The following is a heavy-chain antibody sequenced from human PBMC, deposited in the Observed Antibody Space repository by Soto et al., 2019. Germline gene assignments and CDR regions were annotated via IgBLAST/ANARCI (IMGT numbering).Heavy chain of an antibody. D-gene: IGHD2-21*02. V-gene: IGHV4-59*01. CDR3: ARVRDGGNSFDY. J-gene: IGHJ4*02. CDR2: IYYSGST. Sequence: SETLSLTCTVSGGSISSYYWSWIRQPPGKGLEWIGYIYYSGSTNYNPSLKSRVTISVDTSKDQFSLKLSSVTAADTAVYYCARVRDGGNSFDYWGQGTLVTVSS. CDR1: GGSISSYY.